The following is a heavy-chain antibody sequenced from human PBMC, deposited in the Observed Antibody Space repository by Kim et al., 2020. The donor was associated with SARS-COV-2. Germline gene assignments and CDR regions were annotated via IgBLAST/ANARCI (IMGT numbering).Heavy chain of an antibody. D-gene: IGHD3-10*01. CDR2: IRSKAYGGTT. Sequence: GGSLRLSCTASGFTFGDYAMSWVRQAPGKGLEWVGFIRSKAYGGTTEYAASVKGRFTISRDDSKSIAYLQMNSLKTEDTAVYYCTRAPVKGFGELFYSPNYGMDVWGQGTTVTVSS. CDR1: GFTFGDYA. J-gene: IGHJ6*02. CDR3: TRAPVKGFGELFYSPNYGMDV. V-gene: IGHV3-49*04.